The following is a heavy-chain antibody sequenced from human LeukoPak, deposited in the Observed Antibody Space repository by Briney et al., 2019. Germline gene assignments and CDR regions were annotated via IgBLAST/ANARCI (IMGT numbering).Heavy chain of an antibody. V-gene: IGHV3-33*01. CDR3: ARGGGSGDYENGVFDI. Sequence: GGSLRLSCAASGFTFSSYGMHWVRQAPGKGLEWVAVIWYDGSNKYYADSVKGRFTISRDNSKNTLYLQMNSLRAEDTAVYYCARGGGSGDYENGVFDIWGKGKMVTVSS. J-gene: IGHJ3*02. CDR2: IWYDGSNK. D-gene: IGHD4-17*01. CDR1: GFTFSSYG.